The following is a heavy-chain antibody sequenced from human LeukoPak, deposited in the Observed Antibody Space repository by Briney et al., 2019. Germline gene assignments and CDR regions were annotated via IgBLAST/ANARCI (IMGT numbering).Heavy chain of an antibody. CDR3: ARSPIAVLPAAIMSLRAPSDY. V-gene: IGHV1-2*02. Sequence: ASVKVSCKASGYTFTGYYIHLVRQAPGQGLEWMGWINPKRGGANYAQKFQGRVTMTRDTSINTAYMELSSLRYDDTALYYCARSPIAVLPAAIMSLRAPSDYWGQGTLVTVSS. CDR2: INPKRGGA. D-gene: IGHD2-2*02. CDR1: GYTFTGYY. J-gene: IGHJ4*02.